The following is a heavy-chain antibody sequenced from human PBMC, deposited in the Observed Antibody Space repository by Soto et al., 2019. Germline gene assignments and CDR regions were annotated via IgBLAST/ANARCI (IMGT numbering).Heavy chain of an antibody. CDR3: ARILTGTTCDWFDP. D-gene: IGHD1-7*01. CDR2: IFSNDEK. V-gene: IGHV2-26*01. Sequence: GSGPTLVNPTETLTLTCTVSGFSLSNARMGVSWIRQPPGKALEWLAHIFSNDEKSYSTSLKSRLTISKDTSKSQVVLTMTNMDPVDTATYYCARILTGTTCDWFDPWGQGTLVTVSS. CDR1: GFSLSNARMG. J-gene: IGHJ5*02.